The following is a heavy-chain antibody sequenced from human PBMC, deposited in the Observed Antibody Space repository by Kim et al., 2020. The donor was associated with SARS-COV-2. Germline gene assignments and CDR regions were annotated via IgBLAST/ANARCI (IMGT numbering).Heavy chain of an antibody. V-gene: IGHV3-9*01. Sequence: DSVKGRFTISRDNAKNSLYLQMNSLRAEDTALYYCAKDTGIAVAGYYFDYWGQGTLVTVSS. J-gene: IGHJ4*02. CDR3: AKDTGIAVAGYYFDY. D-gene: IGHD6-19*01.